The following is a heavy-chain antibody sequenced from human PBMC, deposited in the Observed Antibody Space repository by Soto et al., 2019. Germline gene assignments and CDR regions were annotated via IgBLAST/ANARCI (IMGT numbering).Heavy chain of an antibody. CDR1: GFSLETSGMG. CDR3: AHSRSGLLQYFDWAFDY. Sequence: SGPTLVNPTQTLTLTCTFSGFSLETSGMGMSWIRQPPGKALEWLALIYWDDDKRYSPSLTNRLTITKDTSKNQVVLTMTNMDPVDTATYYCAHSRSGLLQYFDWAFDYWGQGTLVTVSS. V-gene: IGHV2-5*02. J-gene: IGHJ4*02. CDR2: IYWDDDK. D-gene: IGHD3-9*01.